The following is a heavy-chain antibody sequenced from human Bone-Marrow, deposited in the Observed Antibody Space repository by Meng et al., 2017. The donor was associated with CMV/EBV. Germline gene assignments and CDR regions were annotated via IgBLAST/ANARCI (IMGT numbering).Heavy chain of an antibody. CDR2: IYYSGST. Sequence: SETLSLTCTVSGGSISSYYWSWIRQPPGKGLEWIGYIYYSGSTNYNPSLKSRVTISVDTSKNQFSLKLSSVTAADTAVYYGARDRAVVVPAAIIYYGMDVWGQGTTVTVSS. J-gene: IGHJ6*02. D-gene: IGHD2-2*02. CDR3: ARDRAVVVPAAIIYYGMDV. CDR1: GGSISSYY. V-gene: IGHV4-59*01.